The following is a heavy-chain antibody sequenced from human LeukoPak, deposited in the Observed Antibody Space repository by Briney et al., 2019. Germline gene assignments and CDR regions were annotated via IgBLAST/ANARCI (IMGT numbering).Heavy chain of an antibody. D-gene: IGHD2-21*02. J-gene: IGHJ2*01. V-gene: IGHV3-64D*09. CDR2: ISSNGGST. CDR1: GFTFSSYA. Sequence: GSLRLSCSASGFTFSSYAMHWVRQAPGKGLEYVSAISSNGGSTYYADSVKGRFTISRDNSKNTLYLQMSSLRAEDTAVYYCVTARASYRGGDCYFGYFDLWGRGTLVTVSS. CDR3: VTARASYRGGDCYFGYFDL.